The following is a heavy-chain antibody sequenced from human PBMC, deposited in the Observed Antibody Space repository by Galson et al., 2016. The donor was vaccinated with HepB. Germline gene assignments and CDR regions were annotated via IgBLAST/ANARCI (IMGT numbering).Heavy chain of an antibody. CDR1: GGSFSDYL. CDR2: IDHRGNT. CDR3: ASLVGFCSGGSCRFP. Sequence: LSLTCAVYGGSFSDYLWTWIRQPPGKGLEWIAEIDHRGNTNYKPSLKSRVTISVDTFKNQFSLKLSSVTAADTAVYYCASLVGFCSGGSCRFPWGQGTMVTVSS. V-gene: IGHV4-34*01. J-gene: IGHJ3*01. D-gene: IGHD2-15*01.